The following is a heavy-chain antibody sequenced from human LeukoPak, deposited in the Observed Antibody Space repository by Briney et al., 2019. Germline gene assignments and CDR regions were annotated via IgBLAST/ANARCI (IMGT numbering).Heavy chain of an antibody. V-gene: IGHV3-30-3*01. J-gene: IGHJ4*02. CDR1: GFTFSSYA. Sequence: PGRSLRLSCAASGFTFSSYAMHWVRQGPSKGLEWVAVLSYDGSNKYYADSVKGRFTISRDNSKNTLYLQMNSLRAEDTAVYYCARDLGTVAQGGVDYWGQGTLVTVSS. D-gene: IGHD4-23*01. CDR2: LSYDGSNK. CDR3: ARDLGTVAQGGVDY.